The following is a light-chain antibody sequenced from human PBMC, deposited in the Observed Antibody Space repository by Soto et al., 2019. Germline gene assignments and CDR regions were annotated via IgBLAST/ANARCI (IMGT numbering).Light chain of an antibody. J-gene: IGLJ7*01. CDR3: CSYGGRTAV. V-gene: IGLV2-23*02. CDR1: SSDVGSHNL. CDR2: EVS. Sequence: QSALTQPASVSGSPGQSITISCTGTSSDVGSHNLVSWYQQHPGQAPKLMIYEVSKRPLGVSTRFSASKSGITPSLTISGLQAEDETDYYCCSYGGRTAVFGGGTQLTVL.